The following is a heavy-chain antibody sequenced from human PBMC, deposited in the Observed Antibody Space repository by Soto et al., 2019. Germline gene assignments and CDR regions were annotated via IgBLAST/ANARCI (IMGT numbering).Heavy chain of an antibody. CDR2: IKSKTDGGTT. CDR1: GFTFSNAW. J-gene: IGHJ6*02. CDR3: TXDPSGYYNYYYYYGMDV. D-gene: IGHD3-3*01. V-gene: IGHV3-15*01. Sequence: GGSLRLSCAASGFTFSNAWMSWVRQAPGKGLEWVGRIKSKTDGGTTDYAAPVKGRFTISRDDSKNTLYLQMNSLKTEDTAVYYCTXDPSGYYNYYYYYGMDVWGQGTTVTVSS.